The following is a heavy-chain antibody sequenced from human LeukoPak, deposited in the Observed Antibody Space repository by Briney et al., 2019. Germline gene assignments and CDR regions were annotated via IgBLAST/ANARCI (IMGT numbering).Heavy chain of an antibody. CDR1: GFTFSSYS. J-gene: IGHJ4*02. D-gene: IGHD2-2*01. CDR2: ISSSSSYI. V-gene: IGHV3-21*04. Sequence: GGSLRLSCAASGFTFSSYSMNWVRQTPGKGLEWVSSISSSSSYIYYADSVKGRFTISRDNAKNTLYLRMNSLRAEDTAVYYCAKDKGACGSTSCYSDYWGQGTLVTVSS. CDR3: AKDKGACGSTSCYSDY.